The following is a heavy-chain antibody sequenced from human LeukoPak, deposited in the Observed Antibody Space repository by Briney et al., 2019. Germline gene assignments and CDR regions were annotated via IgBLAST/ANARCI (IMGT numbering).Heavy chain of an antibody. V-gene: IGHV1-2*02. CDR2: INPNSGGT. CDR3: AREYQLLYNWFDP. CDR1: GYTFTGYY. Sequence: ASVKVSCKASGYTFTGYYMHWVRQAPGQGLEWMGWINPNSGGTNYAQKFQGRVTMTGDTSISTAYMELSRLRSDDTAVYYCAREYQLLYNWFDPWGQGTLVTVSS. D-gene: IGHD2-2*01. J-gene: IGHJ5*02.